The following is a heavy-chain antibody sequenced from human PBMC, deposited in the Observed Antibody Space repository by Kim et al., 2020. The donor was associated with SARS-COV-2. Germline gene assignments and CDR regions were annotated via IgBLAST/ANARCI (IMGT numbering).Heavy chain of an antibody. CDR3: ARGGNLAADVSYYYYYGMDV. V-gene: IGHV7-4-1*02. CDR1: GYTFTSYA. CDR2: INTNTGNP. J-gene: IGHJ6*02. Sequence: ASVKVSCKASGYTFTSYAMNWVRQAPGQGLEWMGWINTNTGNPTYAQGFTGRFVFSLDTSVSTAYLQISSLKAEDTAVYYCARGGNLAADVSYYYYYGMDVWGQGTTVTVSS. D-gene: IGHD6-13*01.